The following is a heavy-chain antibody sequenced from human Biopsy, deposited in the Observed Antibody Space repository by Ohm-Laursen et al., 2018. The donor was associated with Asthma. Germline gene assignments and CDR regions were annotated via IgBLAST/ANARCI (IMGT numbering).Heavy chain of an antibody. D-gene: IGHD3-10*01. CDR2: ISYDGSTK. V-gene: IGHV3-30*03. Sequence: SLGLSCSAPGFTLTTYAIHWVRQAPGKGLEWVAVISYDGSTKYSADSVKGRFIVSRDISKNILSLQMNSLRPEDTAVYYCARDVVWFREVGGMDVWGQGTTVTVSS. CDR1: GFTLTTYA. J-gene: IGHJ6*02. CDR3: ARDVVWFREVGGMDV.